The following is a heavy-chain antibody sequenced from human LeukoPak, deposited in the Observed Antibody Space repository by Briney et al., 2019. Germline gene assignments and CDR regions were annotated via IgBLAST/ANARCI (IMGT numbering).Heavy chain of an antibody. CDR2: MNPNSGNT. V-gene: IGHV1-8*01. CDR1: GYTFTTSD. Sequence: ASVNVSGKASGYTFTTSDINWVRQATGQGLEWMGWMNPNSGNTGYAQKFQGRVTMTRNTSISTAYMELSSLRSEDTAVYYCARGPNKSDGGNSGSAWFDPWGQGTLVTVSS. J-gene: IGHJ5*02. D-gene: IGHD4-23*01. CDR3: ARGPNKSDGGNSGSAWFDP.